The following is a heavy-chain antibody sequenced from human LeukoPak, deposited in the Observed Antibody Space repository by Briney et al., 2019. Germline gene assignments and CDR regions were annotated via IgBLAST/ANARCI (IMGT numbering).Heavy chain of an antibody. V-gene: IGHV3-33*01. CDR2: IWYDGSNK. J-gene: IGHJ6*04. D-gene: IGHD5-18*01. CDR3: AREGYSYGLGPYGMDV. Sequence: PGGSLRLSCAASGFTFSSYGMHWVRQAPGKGLEWVAVIWYDGSNKYYADSVKGRFTISRDNSKNTLYLQMNSLRAEDTAVYYCAREGYSYGLGPYGMDVWGKGTTVTVSS. CDR1: GFTFSSYG.